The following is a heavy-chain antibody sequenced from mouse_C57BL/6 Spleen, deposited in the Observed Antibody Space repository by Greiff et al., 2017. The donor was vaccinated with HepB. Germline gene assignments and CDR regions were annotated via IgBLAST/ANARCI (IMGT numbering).Heavy chain of an antibody. J-gene: IGHJ2*01. D-gene: IGHD1-1*01. V-gene: IGHV1-61*01. Sequence: QQSCKASGYTFTSYWMDWVKQRPGQGLEWIGNIYPSDSETHYNQKFKDKATLTVDKSSSTAYMQLSSLTSEDSAVYYCARPYYGSLDYWGQGTTLTVSS. CDR2: IYPSDSET. CDR1: GYTFTSYW. CDR3: ARPYYGSLDY.